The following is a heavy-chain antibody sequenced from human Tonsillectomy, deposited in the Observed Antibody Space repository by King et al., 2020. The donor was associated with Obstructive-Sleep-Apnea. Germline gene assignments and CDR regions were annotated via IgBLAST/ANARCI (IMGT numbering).Heavy chain of an antibody. CDR1: GYSISSGYF. J-gene: IGHJ1*01. CDR2: IYVGGRT. CDR3: ATGPLQYRAEFLQH. V-gene: IGHV4-38-2*02. D-gene: IGHD4-11*01. Sequence: VQLQESGPGLLKPSETLSLTCTVSGYSISSGYFWNWIRQPPGKGLGWIGSIYVGGRTDYNPSLKSRVTISGDTSTNQLSLELRSVTAADTAVFYCATGPLQYRAEFLQHWGRGTLVTVSS.